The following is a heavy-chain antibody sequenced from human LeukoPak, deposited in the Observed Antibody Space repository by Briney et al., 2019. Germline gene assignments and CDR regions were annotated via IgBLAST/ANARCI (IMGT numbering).Heavy chain of an antibody. D-gene: IGHD2-2*01. V-gene: IGHV1-69*04. Sequence: GSSVKVSCKASGGTFSSYAISWVRQAPGQGLEWMERIIPILGIANYAQKFQGRVTITADKSTSTAYMELSSLRSEDTAVYYCARAGYCSSTSCYYYYYGMDVWGQGTTVTVSS. J-gene: IGHJ6*02. CDR2: IIPILGIA. CDR1: GGTFSSYA. CDR3: ARAGYCSSTSCYYYYYGMDV.